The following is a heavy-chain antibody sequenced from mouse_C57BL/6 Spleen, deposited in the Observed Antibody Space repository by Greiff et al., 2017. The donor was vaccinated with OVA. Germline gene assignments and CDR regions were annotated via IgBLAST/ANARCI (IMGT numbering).Heavy chain of an antibody. CDR3: ASGHYGSSLNY. V-gene: IGHV1-52*01. J-gene: IGHJ2*01. Sequence: QVKLQQPGAELVRPGSSVKLSCKASGYTFTSYWMHWVKQRPIQGLEWIGNIDTSDSDTHYNQKFKDKATLTVDKSSSTAYMQLSSLTSEDSAVYYCASGHYGSSLNYWGKGTTLTVSS. D-gene: IGHD1-1*01. CDR2: IDTSDSDT. CDR1: GYTFTSYW.